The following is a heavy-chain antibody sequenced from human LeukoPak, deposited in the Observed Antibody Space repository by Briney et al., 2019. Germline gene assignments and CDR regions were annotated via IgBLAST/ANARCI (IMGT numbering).Heavy chain of an antibody. Sequence: ASVKVSCKASGYTFTSYGISWVRQAPGQGLEWMGWISAYNGNTNYAQKLQGRVTMTTDTSTSTAYMELRSLRSDDTAVYYCARVFEQQLLQKLYNWFDPWGQGTLVTVSS. J-gene: IGHJ5*02. CDR3: ARVFEQQLLQKLYNWFDP. V-gene: IGHV1-18*01. D-gene: IGHD6-13*01. CDR2: ISAYNGNT. CDR1: GYTFTSYG.